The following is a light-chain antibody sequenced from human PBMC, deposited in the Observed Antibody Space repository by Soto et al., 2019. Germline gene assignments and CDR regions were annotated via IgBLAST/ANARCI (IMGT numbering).Light chain of an antibody. CDR3: QHRSNWLSLT. CDR1: EGIVNY. Sequence: IQLTQSLSSLSASVGDRVTITCRASEGIVNYLAWYQQQPGKAPKLLIYGASTLQGGVPSRFTGSGSGTDFTLTISSLEPEDFAVYYCQHRSNWLSLTFGGGTKVEIK. CDR2: GAS. J-gene: IGKJ4*01. V-gene: IGKV1-9*01.